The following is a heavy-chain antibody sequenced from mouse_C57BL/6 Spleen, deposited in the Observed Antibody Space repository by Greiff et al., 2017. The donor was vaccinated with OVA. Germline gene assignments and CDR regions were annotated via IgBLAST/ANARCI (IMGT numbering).Heavy chain of an antibody. V-gene: IGHV1-55*01. CDR2: IYPGSGST. D-gene: IGHD1-1*01. Sequence: QVQLQQPGAELVKPGASVKMSCKASGYTFTSYWITWVKQRPGQGLEWIGDIYPGSGSTNYNEKLKSKATLTVDTSSTTANLQLSSLTSEDSAVYYCSRGDYGYYGSRADVDYWGQGTTLTVSS. CDR3: SRGDYGYYGSRADVDY. CDR1: GYTFTSYW. J-gene: IGHJ2*01.